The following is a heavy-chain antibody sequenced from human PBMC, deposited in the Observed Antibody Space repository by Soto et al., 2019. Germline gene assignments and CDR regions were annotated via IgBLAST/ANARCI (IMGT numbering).Heavy chain of an antibody. CDR2: IYYSGNN. J-gene: IGHJ6*02. Sequence: PSETLSLTCSVSGGSISSGYYYWSWIRQPPGEGLDSIGNIYYSGNNYDTLSLKSRLTISIDTSKNQFSLKVGSVTAADTDGYYCASSSLYGLDVWGQGTTVTVSS. CDR3: ASSSLYGLDV. CDR1: GGSISSGYYY. V-gene: IGHV4-30-4*01.